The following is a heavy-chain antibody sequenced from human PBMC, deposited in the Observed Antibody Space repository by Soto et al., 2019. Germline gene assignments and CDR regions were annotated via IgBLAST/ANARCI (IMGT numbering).Heavy chain of an antibody. CDR2: ISSSSSYI. CDR3: ARDKTYYYDSSGPKPPDAFDI. V-gene: IGHV3-21*01. CDR1: GFTFSSYS. Sequence: PGGSLRLSCAASGFTFSSYSMNWVRQAPGKGLEWVSSISSSSSYIYYADSVKGRFTISRDNAKNSLYLQMNSLRAEDTAVYYCARDKTYYYDSSGPKPPDAFDIWGQGTMVTV. J-gene: IGHJ3*02. D-gene: IGHD3-22*01.